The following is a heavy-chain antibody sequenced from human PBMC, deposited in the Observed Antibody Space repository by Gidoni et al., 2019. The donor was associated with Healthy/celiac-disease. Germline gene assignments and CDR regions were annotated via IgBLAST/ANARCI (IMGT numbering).Heavy chain of an antibody. CDR2: ISYDGSNK. CDR3: AKVSPWAAAGDY. V-gene: IGHV3-30*18. J-gene: IGHJ4*02. D-gene: IGHD6-13*01. Sequence: LSCAASGFTFSSYGMHWVRQAPGKGLEWVAVISYDGSNKYYADSVKGRFTISRDNSKNTLYLQMNSLRAEDTAVYYCAKVSPWAAAGDYWGQGTLVTVSS. CDR1: GFTFSSYG.